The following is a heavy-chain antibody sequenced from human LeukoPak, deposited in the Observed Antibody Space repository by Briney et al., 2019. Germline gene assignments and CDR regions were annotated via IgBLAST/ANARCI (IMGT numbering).Heavy chain of an antibody. J-gene: IGHJ4*02. CDR1: GFIFKTYT. CDR3: AREGNDYYYDR. D-gene: IGHD3-16*01. V-gene: IGHV3-21*01. CDR2: TTGDCKYI. Sequence: KAGGSLRLSCAASGFIFKTYTMTWVRQAPGKGLEWVSSTTGDCKYITYADSVKGRFTISRDNAKNSLYLQVASLRGDDTATYYCAREGNDYYYDRWGQGTLVTVSS.